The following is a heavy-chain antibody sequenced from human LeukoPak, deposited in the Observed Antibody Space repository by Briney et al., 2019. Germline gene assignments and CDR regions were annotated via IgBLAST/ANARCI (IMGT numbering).Heavy chain of an antibody. Sequence: GGSLRLSCEASGFSLSDYGMNWARQAPGKGLEWVSYITKISDKFYADSVKGRFTVSRDNDKNLVFLHMNSLRHEDTAVYYCARDAGYSSGWNFDYWGQGTLVTVSS. CDR3: ARDAGYSSGWNFDY. CDR1: GFSLSDYG. J-gene: IGHJ4*02. D-gene: IGHD6-19*01. V-gene: IGHV3-48*02. CDR2: ITKISDK.